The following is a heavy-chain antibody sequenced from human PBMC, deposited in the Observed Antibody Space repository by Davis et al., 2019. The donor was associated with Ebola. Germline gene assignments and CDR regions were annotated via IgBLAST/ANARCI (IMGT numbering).Heavy chain of an antibody. J-gene: IGHJ6*02. Sequence: PGGSLRLSCAASGFTVSSNYMSWVRQAPGKGLEWVSVIYSGGSTYYADSVKGRFTISRDNSKNTLYLQMNSLRAEDTAVYYCARDLGRYGDRTKGDYYYYYGMDVWGQGTTVTVSS. D-gene: IGHD4-17*01. CDR3: ARDLGRYGDRTKGDYYYYYGMDV. CDR1: GFTVSSNY. CDR2: IYSGGST. V-gene: IGHV3-53*01.